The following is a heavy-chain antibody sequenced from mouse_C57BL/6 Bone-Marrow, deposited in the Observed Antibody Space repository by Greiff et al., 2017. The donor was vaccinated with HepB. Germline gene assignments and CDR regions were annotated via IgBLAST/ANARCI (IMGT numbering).Heavy chain of an antibody. CDR3: AFNYGYDEGFDY. CDR1: GYTFTSYW. J-gene: IGHJ2*01. CDR2: IDPSDSYT. V-gene: IGHV1-69*01. Sequence: QVQLQQPGAELVMPGASVSLSCKASGYTFTSYWMHWVKQRPGQGLEWIGEIDPSDSYTNYNQKFKGKSTLTVDKSSSTAYMQLSSLTSEDSAIYYCAFNYGYDEGFDYWGQGTTLTVSS. D-gene: IGHD2-2*01.